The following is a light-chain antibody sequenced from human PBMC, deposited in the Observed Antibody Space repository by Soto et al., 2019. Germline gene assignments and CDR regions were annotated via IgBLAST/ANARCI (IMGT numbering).Light chain of an antibody. CDR1: SSDVGTYDF. Sequence: QSARTQPRSVSGSAGQSVTISCTGTSSDVGTYDFVSWYQQHPGKAPRLMIFDVSERPSGVPDRFSGSKSGNTASLTISGLQAEDEADYYCCLYAVTFYVFGTGTKVTVL. CDR2: DVS. V-gene: IGLV2-11*01. J-gene: IGLJ1*01. CDR3: CLYAVTFYV.